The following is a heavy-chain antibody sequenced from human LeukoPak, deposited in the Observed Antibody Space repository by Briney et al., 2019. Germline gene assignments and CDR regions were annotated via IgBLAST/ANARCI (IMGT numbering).Heavy chain of an antibody. J-gene: IGHJ5*02. V-gene: IGHV7-4-1*02. Sequence: ASVKVSCKPSGYTFTSYSMNWVRQAPGQGLEWMGWINTDTGNPTYAQDFTGRFVFSLDTSVSTAYLQISSLKAEDTAVYYCARDLKGGLFDPWGQGTLVTVSS. CDR2: INTDTGNP. CDR3: ARDLKGGLFDP. CDR1: GYTFTSYS. D-gene: IGHD2-15*01.